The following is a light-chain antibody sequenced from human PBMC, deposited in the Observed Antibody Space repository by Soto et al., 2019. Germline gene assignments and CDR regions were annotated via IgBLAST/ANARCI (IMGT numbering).Light chain of an antibody. CDR3: QQRTNWPLT. Sequence: EIVLTQSPATLSLSPGERATLSCRASQSVSSNLAWYQQKPGQAPRLLIYDASNRVTVIPARFSGSGSGTDFTLTISSLEPEDFAVYYCQQRTNWPLTFGGGTKVEIK. CDR2: DAS. V-gene: IGKV3-11*01. J-gene: IGKJ4*01. CDR1: QSVSSN.